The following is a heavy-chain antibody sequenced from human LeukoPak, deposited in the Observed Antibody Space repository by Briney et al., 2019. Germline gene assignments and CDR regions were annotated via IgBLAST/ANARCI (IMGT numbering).Heavy chain of an antibody. Sequence: GESLKISCKGSGYSFTSYWIGWVRQMPGKGLEWMGIIHPGDSETRYSPSFQGQVTISADKSISTAYLQWSSLKASGTAMYYCVRALGYCTSGSCYYYDYWGQGTLVTVSS. V-gene: IGHV5-51*01. J-gene: IGHJ4*02. CDR3: VRALGYCTSGSCYYYDY. CDR2: IHPGDSET. CDR1: GYSFTSYW. D-gene: IGHD2-15*01.